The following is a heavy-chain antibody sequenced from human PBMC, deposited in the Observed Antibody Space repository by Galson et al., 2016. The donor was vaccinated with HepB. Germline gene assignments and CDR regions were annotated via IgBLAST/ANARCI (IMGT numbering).Heavy chain of an antibody. V-gene: IGHV4-39*01. Sequence: SETLSLTCSVSGGSISSSSHYWGWIRQSPGKGLEWIGNIYYSGRTYHNPSLKSRVTLAADTSKNQFSLRLSSVTAADTAVYYCGRYRKNGDYVFDYWGQGTLVTVSS. CDR1: GGSISSSSHY. CDR2: IYYSGRT. J-gene: IGHJ4*02. D-gene: IGHD4-17*01. CDR3: GRYRKNGDYVFDY.